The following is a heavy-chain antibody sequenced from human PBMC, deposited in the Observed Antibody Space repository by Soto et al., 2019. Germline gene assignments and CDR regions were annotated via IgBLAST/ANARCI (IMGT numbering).Heavy chain of an antibody. Sequence: GGSLRLSCAASGFTFSSYGMHWVRQAPGKELEWVSAISGSGGSTYYADSVKGRFTISRDNSKNTLYLQMNSLRAEDTAVYYCAKPAYCTNGVCYSIFSYWGQGTLVTVSS. V-gene: IGHV3-23*01. CDR3: AKPAYCTNGVCYSIFSY. D-gene: IGHD2-8*01. J-gene: IGHJ4*02. CDR1: GFTFSSYG. CDR2: ISGSGGST.